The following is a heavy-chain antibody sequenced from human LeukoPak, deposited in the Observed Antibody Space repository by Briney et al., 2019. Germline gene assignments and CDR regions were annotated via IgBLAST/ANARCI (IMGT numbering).Heavy chain of an antibody. CDR1: GGSISSYY. CDR2: IYYSGST. Sequence: SETLSLTCTVSGGSISSYYWSWIRQPPGKGLEWIGDIYYSGSTKYNPSLESRVTISLDTSKYQFSLKLSSVTAADTAVYYCARGTGYCSSTSCYGYYMDVWGKGTTVTVSS. D-gene: IGHD2-2*03. J-gene: IGHJ6*03. V-gene: IGHV4-59*01. CDR3: ARGTGYCSSTSCYGYYMDV.